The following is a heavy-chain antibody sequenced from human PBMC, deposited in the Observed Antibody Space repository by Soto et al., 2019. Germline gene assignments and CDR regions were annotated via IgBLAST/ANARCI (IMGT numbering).Heavy chain of an antibody. CDR2: IYYSGST. Sequence: SETLSLTCTVSGGSISSSSYYWGWIRQPPGKGLEWIGSIYYSGSTYYNPSLKSRVTISVDTSKNQFSLKLSSVTAADTAVYYCARARKYDYVWGSYLVGDAFDIWGQGTMVTVSS. V-gene: IGHV4-39*07. J-gene: IGHJ3*02. CDR3: ARARKYDYVWGSYLVGDAFDI. CDR1: GGSISSSSYY. D-gene: IGHD3-16*01.